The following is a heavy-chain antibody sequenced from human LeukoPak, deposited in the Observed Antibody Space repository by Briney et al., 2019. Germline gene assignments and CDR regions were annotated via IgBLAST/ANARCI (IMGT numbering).Heavy chain of an antibody. D-gene: IGHD3-3*01. V-gene: IGHV7-4-1*02. J-gene: IGHJ6*03. CDR3: ARPSDSYYDFWSGYYTARLGYYYMDV. CDR2: INTNTGNP. CDR1: GYTFTSYA. Sequence: ASVKVSCKASGYTFTSYAMNWVRQAPGQGLEWMGWINTNTGNPTYAQGFTGRFVFSLDTSVSTAYLQISSLKAEDTAVYYCARPSDSYYDFWSGYYTARLGYYYMDVWGKGTTVTVSS.